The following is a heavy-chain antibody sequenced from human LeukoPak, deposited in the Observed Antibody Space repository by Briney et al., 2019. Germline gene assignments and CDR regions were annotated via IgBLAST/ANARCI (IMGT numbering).Heavy chain of an antibody. V-gene: IGHV1-69*05. J-gene: IGHJ3*02. Sequence: SVTVSCKASGGTFSSHAISWVRQAPGQGLEWVGGIIPIFGTTNYAQKFQGRVTITTDESTSTAYMELSSLRSEDTAVYYCAREATVEYDAFDMWGQGTMVTASS. CDR1: GGTFSSHA. CDR2: IIPIFGTT. D-gene: IGHD4-23*01. CDR3: AREATVEYDAFDM.